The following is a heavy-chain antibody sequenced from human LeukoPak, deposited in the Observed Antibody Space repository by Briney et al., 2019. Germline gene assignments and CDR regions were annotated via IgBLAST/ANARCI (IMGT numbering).Heavy chain of an antibody. J-gene: IGHJ4*02. CDR3: ATIAAAGRTDY. D-gene: IGHD6-13*01. CDR2: IYYSGST. Sequence: SSETLSLTCTVSGGSISSYYWSWIRQPPGKGLEWIGYIYYSGSTNYNPSLKSRVTISVDTSKNQFSLKLSSVTAADTAVYYCATIAAAGRTDYWGQGTLVTVSS. CDR1: GGSISSYY. V-gene: IGHV4-59*01.